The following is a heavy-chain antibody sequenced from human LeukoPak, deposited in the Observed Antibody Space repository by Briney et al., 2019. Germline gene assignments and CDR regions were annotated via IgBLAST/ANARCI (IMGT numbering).Heavy chain of an antibody. CDR3: ARYGSGSGGY. CDR2: IYYSGST. D-gene: IGHD3-10*01. CDR1: GGSINNYY. V-gene: IGHV4-59*12. J-gene: IGHJ4*02. Sequence: SETLSLTCTVSGGSINNYYWSWIRQPPGKGLEWIGYIYYSGSTYYNPSLKSRVTISVDTSKNQFSLKLSSVTAADTAVYYCARYGSGSGGYWGQGTLVTVSS.